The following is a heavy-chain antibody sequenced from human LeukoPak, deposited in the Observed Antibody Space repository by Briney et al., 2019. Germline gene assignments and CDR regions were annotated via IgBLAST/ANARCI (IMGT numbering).Heavy chain of an antibody. D-gene: IGHD4-17*01. V-gene: IGHV1-46*01. CDR3: ARVYDYGDYDFDY. CDR2: INPTGGST. J-gene: IGHJ4*02. Sequence: GASVKVSCKASGYTFPSYFMHWVRQAPGQGLEWMGIINPTGGSTTYAQKFQGRVTMTRDTSTSTVYMELSSLRSEDTAVYYCARVYDYGDYDFDYWGQGTLVTVSS. CDR1: GYTFPSYF.